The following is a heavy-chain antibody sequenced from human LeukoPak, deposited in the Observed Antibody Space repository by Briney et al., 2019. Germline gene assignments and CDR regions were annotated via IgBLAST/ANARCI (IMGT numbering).Heavy chain of an antibody. CDR3: AELGITMIGGV. D-gene: IGHD3-10*02. J-gene: IGHJ6*04. CDR1: GFTFSTIS. CDR2: IKEDGSEK. V-gene: IGHV3-7*01. Sequence: GGSLRLSCAASGFTFSTISMTWVRQAPGKGLEWVANIKEDGSEKNYVESVKGRFTISRDNAKNSLYLQMNSLRVEDTAVYYCAELGITMIGGVWGKGTTVTISS.